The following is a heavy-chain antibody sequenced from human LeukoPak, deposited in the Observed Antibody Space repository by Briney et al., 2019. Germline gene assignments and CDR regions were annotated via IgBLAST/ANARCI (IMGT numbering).Heavy chain of an antibody. CDR3: ARGRYYGSGSYRLSDYFDY. D-gene: IGHD3-10*01. CDR1: GFTFSSYG. CDR2: ISGSGGST. V-gene: IGHV3-23*01. J-gene: IGHJ4*02. Sequence: GGSLRLSCAASGFTFSSYGMSWVRQAPRKGLEWVSAISGSGGSTYYADSVKGRFTISRDNAKNSLYLQMNSLRAEDTAVYYCARGRYYGSGSYRLSDYFDYWGQGTLVTVSS.